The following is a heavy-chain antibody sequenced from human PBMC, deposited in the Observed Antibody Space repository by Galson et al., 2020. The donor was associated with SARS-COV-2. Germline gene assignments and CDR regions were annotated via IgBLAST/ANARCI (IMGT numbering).Heavy chain of an antibody. D-gene: IGHD5-12*01. V-gene: IGHV3-23*01. Sequence: GESLKISCRGSGFTFSNYGMSWVRQAPGKGLEWVATTSGSGSITYYAASVEGRFTISRDNSKNTLYLQMNSLRVEDAAVYYCAKELDIVATSLDYWGQGILVTVPS. CDR1: GFTFSNYG. J-gene: IGHJ4*02. CDR3: AKELDIVATSLDY. CDR2: TSGSGSIT.